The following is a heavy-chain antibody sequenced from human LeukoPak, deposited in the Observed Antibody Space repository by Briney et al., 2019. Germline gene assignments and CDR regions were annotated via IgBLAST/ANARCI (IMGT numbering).Heavy chain of an antibody. Sequence: PGGSLRLSCAASGFTFSSYAMSWVRQAPGKGLEWVSAISGSGGSTYYADSVKGRFTISRDNSKNTLYLQMNSLRAEDTAVYYCANLEANYDFWSGYFSLNAFDIWGQGTMVTVSS. J-gene: IGHJ3*02. V-gene: IGHV3-23*01. CDR1: GFTFSSYA. CDR3: ANLEANYDFWSGYFSLNAFDI. D-gene: IGHD3-3*01. CDR2: ISGSGGST.